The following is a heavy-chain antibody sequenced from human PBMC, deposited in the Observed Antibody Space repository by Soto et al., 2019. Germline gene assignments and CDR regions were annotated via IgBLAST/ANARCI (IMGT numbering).Heavy chain of an antibody. J-gene: IGHJ3*01. V-gene: IGHV4-39*01. CDR3: ATPRDNNTSLGAFGV. D-gene: IGHD1-1*01. Sequence: PSETLSLTCTVSGVSVTSSTYYWAWIRQPPGKGLEWVGSIHHDGNTYYNPSLKSRVTISIDTSTNQFSLRLSSMAAADTAVFYCATPRDNNTSLGAFGVGGQGKRVTVSS. CDR1: GVSVTSSTYY. CDR2: IHHDGNT.